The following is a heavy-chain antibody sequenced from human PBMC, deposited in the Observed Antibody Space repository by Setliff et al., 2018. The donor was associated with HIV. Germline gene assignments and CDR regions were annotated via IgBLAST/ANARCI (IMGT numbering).Heavy chain of an antibody. J-gene: IGHJ1*01. CDR2: VDYTGST. CDR1: GGSISTSNYY. V-gene: IGHV4-39*07. CDR3: ARGRGSSWYKH. D-gene: IGHD6-13*01. Sequence: PSETLSLTCTVSGGSISTSNYYWGWVRQPPGKGLEWVGNVDYTGSTYYNPSLKSRVTISVDTSKNQFSLKLNSVTAADTAVYYCARGRGSSWYKHWGQGTLVTVSS.